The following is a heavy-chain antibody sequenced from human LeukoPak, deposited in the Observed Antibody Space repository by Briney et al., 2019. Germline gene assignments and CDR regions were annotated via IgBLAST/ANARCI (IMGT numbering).Heavy chain of an antibody. J-gene: IGHJ4*02. CDR1: GYTFTSYY. CDR2: INPSGGST. CDR3: ARDRNYYDSSGYYFDY. Sequence: ASVKVSCKASGYTFTSYYMHWVRQAPGQGLEWMGIINPSGGSTSYAQKFQGRVTMTRDTSTSTVYMELSSLRSEDTAVYYCARDRNYYDSSGYYFDYWGQGTLVTVSS. D-gene: IGHD3-22*01. V-gene: IGHV1-46*01.